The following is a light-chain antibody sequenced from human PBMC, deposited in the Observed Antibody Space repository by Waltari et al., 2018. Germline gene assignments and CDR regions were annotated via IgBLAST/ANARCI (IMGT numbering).Light chain of an antibody. CDR3: QQYYSTPRT. V-gene: IGKV4-1*01. Sequence: SVLYNSNNKTSLAWYQQKPGQPPKLLIYWASTRESGVPDRFSGSGSGTDFTLTISSLQAEDVAVYYCQQYYSTPRTFGQGTKVEIK. J-gene: IGKJ1*01. CDR2: WAS. CDR1: SVLYNSNNKTS.